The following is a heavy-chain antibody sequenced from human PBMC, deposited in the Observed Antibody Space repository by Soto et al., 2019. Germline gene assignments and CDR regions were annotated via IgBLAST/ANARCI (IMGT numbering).Heavy chain of an antibody. D-gene: IGHD1-26*01. V-gene: IGHV1-46*01. J-gene: IGHJ5*02. CDR2: INPSGGST. CDR3: ARDLERWELLTRGYWFDP. Sequence: QVQLVQSGAEVKKPGASVKVSCKASGYTFTSYYMHWVRQAPGQGLEWMGIINPSGGSTSYAQKFQGRVTMPRDTSTSTVYMELSSLRSEDTAVYYCARDLERWELLTRGYWFDPWGQGTLVTVSS. CDR1: GYTFTSYY.